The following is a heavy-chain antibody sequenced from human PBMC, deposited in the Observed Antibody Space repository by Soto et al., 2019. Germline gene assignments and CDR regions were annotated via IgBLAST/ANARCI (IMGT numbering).Heavy chain of an antibody. D-gene: IGHD1-1*01. Sequence: EVQLLESGGGLVQPGGSLRLSCAASGFTFSTYAMTWVRQAPGKGLEWVSSVTNSGSNTYHADSVKGRFTISRDNSKNMLFLQMNSLRAEDTALYYCAKDLAATATGDSFDIWPRDDGHRLF. CDR3: AKDLAATATGDSFDI. J-gene: IGHJ3*02. CDR2: VTNSGSNT. CDR1: GFTFSTYA. V-gene: IGHV3-23*01.